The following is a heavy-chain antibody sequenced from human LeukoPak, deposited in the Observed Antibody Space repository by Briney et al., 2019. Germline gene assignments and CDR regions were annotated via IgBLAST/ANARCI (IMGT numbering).Heavy chain of an antibody. D-gene: IGHD2-2*01. CDR3: ARAFCSSTSCYAIDY. V-gene: IGHV4-39*01. Sequence: SETLSLTCTVSGGSISSSSYYWGWMRQPPGKGLEWIGSIYYSGSTYYNPSLKSRVTISVDTSKNQFSLKLSSVTAADTAVYYCARAFCSSTSCYAIDYWGQGTLVTVSS. CDR1: GGSISSSSYY. CDR2: IYYSGST. J-gene: IGHJ4*02.